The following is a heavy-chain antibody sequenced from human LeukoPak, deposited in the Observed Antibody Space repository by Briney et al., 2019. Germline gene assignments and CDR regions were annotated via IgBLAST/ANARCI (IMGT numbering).Heavy chain of an antibody. CDR2: ISSDSGTT. J-gene: IGHJ4*02. CDR3: ARESRYCFDY. Sequence: GESLRLSCAASGFTVSGYYMNWARQAPGKGLEWVSYISSDSGTTHYADSVKGRFIISRDNAKNSLYLQMNSLRDEDTAVYYCARESRYCFDYWGQGTLVTVSS. CDR1: GFTVSGYY. V-gene: IGHV3-48*02.